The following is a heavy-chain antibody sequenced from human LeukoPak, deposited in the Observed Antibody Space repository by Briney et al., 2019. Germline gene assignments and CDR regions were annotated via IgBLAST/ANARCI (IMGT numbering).Heavy chain of an antibody. CDR2: ITTSDGNT. CDR1: GFTFSSYT. V-gene: IGHV3-23*01. Sequence: GGSLRLSCAASGFTFSSYTMSWVRQAPGQGLEWVSTITTSDGNTYYADSVKGRFTVSRDNSKNTLFLQMNSLRAEDTAVYYCAKDGGLWVSAHWGDSWGRGTLVTVSS. D-gene: IGHD7-27*01. CDR3: AKDGGLWVSAHWGDS. J-gene: IGHJ4*02.